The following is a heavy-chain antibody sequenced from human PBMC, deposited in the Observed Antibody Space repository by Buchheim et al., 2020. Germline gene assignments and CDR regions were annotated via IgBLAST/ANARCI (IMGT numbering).Heavy chain of an antibody. J-gene: IGHJ4*02. Sequence: EVQLLESGGGLVQPGGSLRLSCAASGFTFSSYAMSWVRQAPGKGLEWVSAISGSGGSTYYADSVKGRFTISRDNSKNTLYLQMNSLRAEDTAVYYCAKDRSRWGYGSGSYYVDYWGQGTL. CDR1: GFTFSSYA. CDR3: AKDRSRWGYGSGSYYVDY. CDR2: ISGSGGST. D-gene: IGHD3-10*01. V-gene: IGHV3-23*01.